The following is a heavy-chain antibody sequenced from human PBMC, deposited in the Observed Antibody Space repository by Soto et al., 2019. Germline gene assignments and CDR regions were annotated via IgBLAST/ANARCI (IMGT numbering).Heavy chain of an antibody. J-gene: IGHJ4*02. CDR1: GYTLTELS. Sequence: ASVKVACKVSGYTLTELSMHWVRQAPGKGLEWMGGFDPEDGETIYAQKFQGRVTMTEDTSTDTAYMELSSLRSEDTAVYYCAKDPSYYDFWRGYYFAYWAQRTLVTVSS. CDR2: FDPEDGET. CDR3: AKDPSYYDFWRGYYFAY. D-gene: IGHD3-3*01. V-gene: IGHV1-24*01.